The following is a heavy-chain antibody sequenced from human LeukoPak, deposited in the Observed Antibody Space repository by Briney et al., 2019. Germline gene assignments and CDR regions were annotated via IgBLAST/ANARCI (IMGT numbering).Heavy chain of an antibody. CDR1: GFIFNSYS. J-gene: IGHJ4*02. Sequence: PGGSLRLSCAASGFIFNSYSVNWVRQAPGKGLEWVSYIDSSSSTIYYADSVKGRFTISRDNAKNSLYLQMNSLRAEDTAVYYCARVVGAIFAWGQGTLVTVSS. D-gene: IGHD1-26*01. V-gene: IGHV3-48*01. CDR3: ARVVGAIFA. CDR2: IDSSSSTI.